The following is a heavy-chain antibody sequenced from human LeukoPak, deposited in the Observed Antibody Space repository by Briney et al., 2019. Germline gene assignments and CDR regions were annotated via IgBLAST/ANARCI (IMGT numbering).Heavy chain of an antibody. Sequence: SETLSLTCTVSGGSISSYYWSWIRQPPGKGLEWIGYIYYSGSTNYNPSLKSRVTISVDTSKNQFSLKLSSVTAADTAVYYCARANRGYDLSFDYWGQGTLVTVSS. V-gene: IGHV4-59*01. CDR1: GGSISSYY. D-gene: IGHD5-12*01. CDR3: ARANRGYDLSFDY. J-gene: IGHJ4*02. CDR2: IYYSGST.